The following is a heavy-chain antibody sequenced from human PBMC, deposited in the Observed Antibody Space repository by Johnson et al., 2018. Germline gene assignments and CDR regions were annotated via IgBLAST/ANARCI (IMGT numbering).Heavy chain of an antibody. Sequence: QVQLVESGGGVVQPGRSLRLSCAASGFTFSSYGMHWVRQAPGKGLEWVAVIWYDGSNKYYADSVKGRFTISRDNSKNTLYLQMNSLGAEDTAVYYCARGVDTAMKAFDIWGQGTMVTVSS. CDR3: ARGVDTAMKAFDI. J-gene: IGHJ3*02. CDR1: GFTFSSYG. CDR2: IWYDGSNK. V-gene: IGHV3-33*01. D-gene: IGHD5-18*01.